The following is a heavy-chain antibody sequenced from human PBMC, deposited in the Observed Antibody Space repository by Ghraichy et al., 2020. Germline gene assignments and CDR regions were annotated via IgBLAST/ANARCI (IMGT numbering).Heavy chain of an antibody. CDR2: INSDGSST. Sequence: GGSLRLSCAASGFTFSSYWMHWVRQAPGKGLVWVSRINSDGSSTSYADSVKGRFTISRDNAKNTLYLQMNSLRAEDTAVYYCARDYDFWSGYNYYYYGMDVWGQGTTVTVSS. D-gene: IGHD3-3*01. J-gene: IGHJ6*02. CDR1: GFTFSSYW. CDR3: ARDYDFWSGYNYYYYGMDV. V-gene: IGHV3-74*01.